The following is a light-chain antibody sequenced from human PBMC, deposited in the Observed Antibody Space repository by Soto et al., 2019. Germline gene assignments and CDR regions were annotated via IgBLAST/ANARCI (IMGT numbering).Light chain of an antibody. CDR2: GAS. J-gene: IGKJ3*01. CDR3: QQYNDWPPIT. V-gene: IGKV3-15*01. Sequence: EVVMTQSPATLSLSPGERATLSCRASQSVSSDLAWYQQKPGQAPRLLIYGASTRATDIPARFSGGGSGTDFTLTISSLQSEAFAIYYCQQYNDWPPITFGPGTRVDFK. CDR1: QSVSSD.